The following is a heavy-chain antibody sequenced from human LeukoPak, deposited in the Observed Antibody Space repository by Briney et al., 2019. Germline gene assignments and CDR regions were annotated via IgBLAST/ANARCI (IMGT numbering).Heavy chain of an antibody. CDR3: ARGLGRYCSSTSCLGY. CDR1: GYTFTSYD. CDR2: MNPNSGNT. J-gene: IGHJ4*02. D-gene: IGHD2-2*01. V-gene: IGHV1-8*03. Sequence: SVKVSCKASGYTFTSYDINWVRQATGQGLEWMGWMNPNSGNTGYAQKFQGRVTITRNTSISTAYMELSSLRSEDTAVYYCARGLGRYCSSTSCLGYWGQGTLVTVSS.